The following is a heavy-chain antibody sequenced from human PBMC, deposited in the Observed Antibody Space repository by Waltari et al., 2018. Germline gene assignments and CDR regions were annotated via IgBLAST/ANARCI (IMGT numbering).Heavy chain of an antibody. V-gene: IGHV4-39*01. J-gene: IGHJ3*01. CDR2: ISYCGAI. Sequence: QLHLQESGPGLVKPSETLSLTCSVSGGPITSTSHYRGWIRPPPGKGLEWTGTISYCGAIYNNPSLKSRLTISVDTSKNQFSLKLSSVTAADTALYYCATYVGASVGTAAFDVWGQGTMVTVSS. CDR3: ATYVGASVGTAAFDV. D-gene: IGHD3-16*01. CDR1: GGPITSTSHY.